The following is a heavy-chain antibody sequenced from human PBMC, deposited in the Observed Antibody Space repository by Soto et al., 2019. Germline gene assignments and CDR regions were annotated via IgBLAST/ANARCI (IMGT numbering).Heavy chain of an antibody. CDR2: IIPIFGTA. Sequence: QVQLVQSGAEVKKPGSSVKVSCKASGGTFSSYAISWVRQAPGQGLEWMGGIIPIFGTANYAQKFQGRVTITADESTSTAYMELSSLRSEDTAVYYCARDRYYDRSGYSGAFDIWGQGTMVTVSS. CDR1: GGTFSSYA. D-gene: IGHD3-22*01. CDR3: ARDRYYDRSGYSGAFDI. V-gene: IGHV1-69*01. J-gene: IGHJ3*02.